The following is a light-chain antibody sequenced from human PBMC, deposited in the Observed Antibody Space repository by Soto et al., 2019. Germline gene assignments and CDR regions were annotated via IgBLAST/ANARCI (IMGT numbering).Light chain of an antibody. Sequence: DLQMTQSPSSVSASVGDRVTITCRASQDINTWLAWYQQKPGKAPKLLLYTASSLQTGVPSRFSGSGRGTDFTLTFGSLQPEGFATYYCQQANSFPLAFGQGTRLEIK. CDR1: QDINTW. CDR2: TAS. CDR3: QQANSFPLA. V-gene: IGKV1-12*01. J-gene: IGKJ5*01.